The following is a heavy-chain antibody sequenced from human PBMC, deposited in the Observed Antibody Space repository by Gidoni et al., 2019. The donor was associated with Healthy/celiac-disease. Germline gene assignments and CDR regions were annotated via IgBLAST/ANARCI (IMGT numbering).Heavy chain of an antibody. D-gene: IGHD6-19*01. CDR1: GFTFTNYS. J-gene: IGHJ4*02. CDR2: ISSSSDYI. Sequence: EVQLVESGGGLVKPGGSLRLPCAASGFTFTNYSMNWVRQTPGKGLEWVSSISSSSDYIYYADSVKGRFTISRDNAKNSLYLQMNSLRVEDTAMYYCTRGFSSVWYAEDYWGQGTLVTVSS. V-gene: IGHV3-21*01. CDR3: TRGFSSVWYAEDY.